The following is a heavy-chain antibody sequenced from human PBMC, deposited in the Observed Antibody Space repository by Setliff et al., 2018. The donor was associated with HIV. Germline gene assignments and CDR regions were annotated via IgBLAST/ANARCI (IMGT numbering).Heavy chain of an antibody. CDR2: VNRDGSDT. Sequence: GGSLRLSCEGSGFTFSTSWIHWVRQAPGKGLVWVSRVNRDGSDTLYADSVEGRFTISRDNAQNMAYLQMNSLRAEDTAVYYCTRAGFRAGFDIWGQGTMVTVSS. V-gene: IGHV3-74*01. CDR1: GFTFSTSW. J-gene: IGHJ3*02. CDR3: TRAGFRAGFDI. D-gene: IGHD6-19*01.